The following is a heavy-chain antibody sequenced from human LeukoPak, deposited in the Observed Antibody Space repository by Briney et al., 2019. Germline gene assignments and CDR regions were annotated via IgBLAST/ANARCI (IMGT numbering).Heavy chain of an antibody. CDR1: GFTFSDNY. CDR3: ARAVVVARGLMAYFDY. J-gene: IGHJ4*02. Sequence: KSGGSLRLSCAASGFTFSDNYMSWIRQAPGKGLEWVSYISSSSSYTNYADSMQGRFTISRDNAKNSLYLQMNSLRAEDTAVYYCARAVVVARGLMAYFDYWGQGTLVTVSS. CDR2: ISSSSSYT. V-gene: IGHV3-11*05. D-gene: IGHD3-10*01.